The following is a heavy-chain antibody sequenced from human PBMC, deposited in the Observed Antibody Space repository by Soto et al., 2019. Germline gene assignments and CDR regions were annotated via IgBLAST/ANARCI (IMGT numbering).Heavy chain of an antibody. D-gene: IGHD3-22*01. J-gene: IGHJ6*02. CDR2: IKSKTDGGTT. CDR1: GFTFSNAW. Sequence: GGSLRLSCAASGFTFSNAWMSWVRQAPGKGLEWVGRIKSKTDGGTTDYAAPGKGRFTISRDDATNTLYLQMNSLKTEDTAVYYCTTEPTYYYDSSGYYYYYGMDVWGQGTTVTVSS. CDR3: TTEPTYYYDSSGYYYYYGMDV. V-gene: IGHV3-15*01.